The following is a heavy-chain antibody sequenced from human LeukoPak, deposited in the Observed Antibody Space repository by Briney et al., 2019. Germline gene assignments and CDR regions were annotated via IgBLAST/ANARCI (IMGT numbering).Heavy chain of an antibody. V-gene: IGHV3-23*01. D-gene: IGHD4-17*01. CDR2: ITGSGANT. J-gene: IGHJ4*02. CDR1: GFTFSSYS. CDR3: TKKAGAYSPFDD. Sequence: GGSLRLSCAASGFTFSSYSMNWVPQAPGKGLEWVSGITGSGANTDYTDAVKGRFTISRDNSKHTLYLQMTSLRDGDTAVYYCTKKAGAYSPFDDWGQGTPVTVSS.